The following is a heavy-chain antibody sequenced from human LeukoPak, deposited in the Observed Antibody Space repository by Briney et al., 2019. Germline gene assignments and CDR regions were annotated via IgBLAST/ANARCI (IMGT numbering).Heavy chain of an antibody. D-gene: IGHD3-10*01. V-gene: IGHV3-33*01. J-gene: IGHJ4*02. CDR3: ARDPRGSGSYGY. CDR2: IWSQGSNK. Sequence: PGGSLRLSCAASGFTFSSYGMHWVRQAPGKGLEWVAIIWSQGSNKYYADSVRGRFTISRDNSKNTLYLQMNSLRAEDTAEYYCARDPRGSGSYGYWGQGTLVTVSS. CDR1: GFTFSSYG.